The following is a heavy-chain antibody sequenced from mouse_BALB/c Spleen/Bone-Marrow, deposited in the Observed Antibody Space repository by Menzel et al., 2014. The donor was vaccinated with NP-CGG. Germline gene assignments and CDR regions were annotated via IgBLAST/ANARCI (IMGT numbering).Heavy chain of an antibody. D-gene: IGHD2-1*01. J-gene: IGHJ3*01. V-gene: IGHV1-80*01. Sequence: VQLVESGAELVRPGSSVKISRKASGYAFSSYWMNWVKQRPGQGLEWIGQIYPGDGDTNYNGKFKGKATLTADKSSSTAYMQLSSLTSEDSAVYFCALYGNYAGNWGQGTLVTVSA. CDR2: IYPGDGDT. CDR3: ALYGNYAGN. CDR1: GYAFSSYW.